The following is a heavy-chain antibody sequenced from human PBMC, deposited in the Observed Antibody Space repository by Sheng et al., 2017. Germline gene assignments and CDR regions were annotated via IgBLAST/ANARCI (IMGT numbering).Heavy chain of an antibody. CDR1: GGTFSSYA. CDR3: ARESQGSQPSYYYYYYMDV. J-gene: IGHJ6*03. Sequence: QVQLVQSGAEVKKPGSSVKVSCKASGGTFSSYAISWVRQAPGQGLEWMGGIIPILGIANYAQKFQGRVTITADKSTSTAYMELSSLRSEDTAVYYCARESQGSQPSYYYYYYMDVWGKGTTVTVSS. CDR2: IIPILGIA. D-gene: IGHD2-2*01. V-gene: IGHV1-69*04.